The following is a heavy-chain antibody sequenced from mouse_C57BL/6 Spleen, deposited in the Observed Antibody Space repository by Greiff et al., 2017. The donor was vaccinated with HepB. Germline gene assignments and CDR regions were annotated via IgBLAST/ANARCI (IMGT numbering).Heavy chain of an antibody. J-gene: IGHJ1*03. CDR3: ARSYDGYSYWYFDV. D-gene: IGHD2-3*01. CDR2: IDPSDSYT. Sequence: QVQLQQPGAELVKPGASVKLSCKASGYTFTSYWMQWVKQRPGQGLEWIGEIDPSDSYTNYNQKFKGKATVTVDTSSSPAYMQLSSLTSEDSAVYYCARSYDGYSYWYFDVWGTGTTVTVSS. CDR1: GYTFTSYW. V-gene: IGHV1-50*01.